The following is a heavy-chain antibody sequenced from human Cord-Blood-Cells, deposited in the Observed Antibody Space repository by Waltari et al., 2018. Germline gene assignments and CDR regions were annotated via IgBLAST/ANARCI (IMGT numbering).Heavy chain of an antibody. CDR3: ARGRSGGAVDY. J-gene: IGHJ4*02. CDR2: IWYDGSNK. CDR1: GFTFSSYG. V-gene: IGHV3-33*01. D-gene: IGHD2-15*01. Sequence: GVVQPGRSLRLSCAASGFTFSSYGMHWVRQAPGKGLEWVAVIWYDGSNKYYADSVKGRFTISRDNSKNTLYLQMNSLRAEDTAVYYCARGRSGGAVDYWGQGTLVTVSS.